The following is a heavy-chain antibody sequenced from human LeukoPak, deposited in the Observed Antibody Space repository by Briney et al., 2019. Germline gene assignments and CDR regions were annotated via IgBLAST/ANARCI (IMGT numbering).Heavy chain of an antibody. Sequence: SETLSLTCAVYGGSFSGYYWSWIRQPPGKGLEWIGEINHSGSTNYNPSLKSRVTISVDTSKNQFSLKLTSVTAADTAVYYCARVVAAATYYFDYWGQGTLVTVSS. V-gene: IGHV4-34*01. CDR2: INHSGST. CDR1: GGSFSGYY. CDR3: ARVVAAATYYFDY. D-gene: IGHD6-13*01. J-gene: IGHJ4*02.